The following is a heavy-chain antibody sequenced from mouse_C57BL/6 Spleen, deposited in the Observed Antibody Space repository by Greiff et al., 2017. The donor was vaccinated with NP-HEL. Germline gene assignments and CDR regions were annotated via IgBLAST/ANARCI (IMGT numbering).Heavy chain of an antibody. D-gene: IGHD4-1*01. Sequence: EVMLVESGGGLVKPGGSLKLSCAASGFTFSDYGMHWVRQAPEKGLEWVAYISSGSSTIYYADTVKGRFTISRDNAKNTLFLQMTSLRSEDTAMYYCARKEELGPNYWGQGTSVTVSS. V-gene: IGHV5-17*01. CDR1: GFTFSDYG. CDR2: ISSGSSTI. J-gene: IGHJ4*01. CDR3: ARKEELGPNY.